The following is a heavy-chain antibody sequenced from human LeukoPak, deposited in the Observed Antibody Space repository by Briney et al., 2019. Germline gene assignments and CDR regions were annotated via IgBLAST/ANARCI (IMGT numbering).Heavy chain of an antibody. CDR2: ISGSGGST. J-gene: IGHJ4*02. CDR1: GFTFSSYA. CDR3: AKDLSSHEEMATAIDY. Sequence: GGSLRLSCAASGFTFSSYAMSWVRQAPGKGLEWVSAISGSGGSTYYADSVKGRFTISRDNSKNTLYLQMNSLRAEDTAVYYCAKDLSSHEEMATAIDYWGQGTLVTVSS. V-gene: IGHV3-23*01. D-gene: IGHD5-24*01.